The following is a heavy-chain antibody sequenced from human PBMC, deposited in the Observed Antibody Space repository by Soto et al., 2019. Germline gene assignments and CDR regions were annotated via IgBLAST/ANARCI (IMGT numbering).Heavy chain of an antibody. J-gene: IGHJ4*02. CDR3: AKNYYLDY. CDR2: ITTSGDRT. D-gene: IGHD1-7*01. Sequence: GGSLRLSCAAPGFTFSSYAMSWVRQAPGEGLAWVSSITTSGDRTYYADSVKGRFTISRDNSKNTLSLHMASLRAEDTAVYYCAKNYYLDYWGQGALVTVSS. V-gene: IGHV3-23*01. CDR1: GFTFSSYA.